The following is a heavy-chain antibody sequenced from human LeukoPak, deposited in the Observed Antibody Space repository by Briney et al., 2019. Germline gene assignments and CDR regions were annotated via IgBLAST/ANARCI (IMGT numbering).Heavy chain of an antibody. D-gene: IGHD3-9*01. CDR1: GGSISSGGYY. CDR2: IYYSGST. CDR3: ARVSYDILTGYPNWFDP. V-gene: IGHV4-61*08. J-gene: IGHJ5*02. Sequence: SQTLSLTCTVSGGSISSGGYYWSWIRQPPGKGLEWIGYIYYSGSTNYNPSLKSRVTISVDTSKNQFSLKLSSVTAADTAVYYCARVSYDILTGYPNWFDPWGQGTLVTVSS.